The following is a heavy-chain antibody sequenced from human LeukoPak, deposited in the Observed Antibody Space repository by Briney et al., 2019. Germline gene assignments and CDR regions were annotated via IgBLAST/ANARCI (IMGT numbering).Heavy chain of an antibody. J-gene: IGHJ4*02. CDR3: ARELLWFGELMGN. CDR1: GGTFSSYA. D-gene: IGHD3-10*01. CDR2: IIPILGIA. Sequence: GASVKVSCKASGGTFSSYAISWVRQAPGQGLEWMGGIIPILGIANCAQKFQGRVTITADKSTSTAYMELSSLRSEDTAVYYCARELLWFGELMGNWGQGTLVTVSS. V-gene: IGHV1-69*10.